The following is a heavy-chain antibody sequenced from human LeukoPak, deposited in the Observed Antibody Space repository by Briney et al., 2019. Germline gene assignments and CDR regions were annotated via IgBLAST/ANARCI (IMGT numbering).Heavy chain of an antibody. CDR1: GFTFSNGW. Sequence: GGSLRLSCAASGFTFSNGWVHWVRQAPGKGLVWVSRFDTDGSKTTYADSVKGRFTIARDNAKNTLYLQMNSLRVEDTAVYYCARSRGGFYHYWGQGTLVTVSS. J-gene: IGHJ4*02. V-gene: IGHV3-74*01. CDR3: ARSRGGFYHY. D-gene: IGHD2/OR15-2a*01. CDR2: FDTDGSKT.